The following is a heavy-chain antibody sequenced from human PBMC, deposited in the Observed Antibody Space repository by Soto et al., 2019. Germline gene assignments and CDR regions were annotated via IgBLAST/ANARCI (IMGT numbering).Heavy chain of an antibody. CDR2: FDPEDGET. D-gene: IGHD3-3*01. V-gene: IGHV1-24*01. J-gene: IGHJ6*02. CDR3: ATAGYDFWSGYRYYYGMDV. CDR1: GYTLTELS. Sequence: ASVKVSCKVSGYTLTELSMHWVRQAPGKGLEWMGGFDPEDGETIYAQKFQGRVTMTEDTSTDTAYMELSSLRSEDTAVYYCATAGYDFWSGYRYYYGMDVWGQGTTVTVSS.